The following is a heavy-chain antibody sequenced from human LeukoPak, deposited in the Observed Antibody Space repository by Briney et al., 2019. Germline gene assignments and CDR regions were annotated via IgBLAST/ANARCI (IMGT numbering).Heavy chain of an antibody. Sequence: SETLSLTCTVSGGSVSSAGYYWTWIRQPAGKGLEWIGRIYTSGGTNYNPSLKTRVTMSVDTSKNQVSLKLSSVTAADTAMYYCARAAEYSSGWYLFDYWGQGILVTVSA. D-gene: IGHD6-19*01. CDR3: ARAAEYSSGWYLFDY. J-gene: IGHJ4*02. CDR2: IYTSGGT. V-gene: IGHV4-61*02. CDR1: GGSVSSAGYY.